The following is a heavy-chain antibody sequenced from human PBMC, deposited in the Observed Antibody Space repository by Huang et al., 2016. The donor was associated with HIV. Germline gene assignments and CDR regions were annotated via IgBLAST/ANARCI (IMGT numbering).Heavy chain of an antibody. CDR2: IKHSGSN. D-gene: IGHD1-1*01. J-gene: IGHJ3*02. CDR3: ARERMMSWLDDHDAFDI. CDR1: GGSFSGYY. Sequence: QVQLQQWGAGLLKPSETLSLTCAVYGGSFSGYYWSWIRQSPGKGLELIGEIKHSGSNNYNPSLKSRLTISVDTSKNQFSLKLSSVTAADTAVYYCARERMMSWLDDHDAFDIWGQGTMVTVSS. V-gene: IGHV4-34*01.